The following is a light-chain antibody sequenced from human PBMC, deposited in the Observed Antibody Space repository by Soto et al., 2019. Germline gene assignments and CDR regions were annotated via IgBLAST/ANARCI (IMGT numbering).Light chain of an antibody. CDR1: QSVGSL. CDR2: AAS. Sequence: DIQMTQSPSSLSASVGDRVTITCRASQSVGSLLNWFQQRPGIAPKFLIYAASTLQSGAPSRFSGSGAGTDFTLIISSLQPEDFATYYCQQSYSLPYTFGQGTKLEI. V-gene: IGKV1-39*01. CDR3: QQSYSLPYT. J-gene: IGKJ2*01.